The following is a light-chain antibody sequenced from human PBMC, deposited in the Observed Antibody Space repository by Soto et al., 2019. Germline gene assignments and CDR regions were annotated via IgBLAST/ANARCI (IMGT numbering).Light chain of an antibody. Sequence: EIVLTQSPGILSLSPGERATLSCRASQSVSNDFLAWYQQKPGQAPRLLIFGASSRATGIPDRFSGSGSGTDFTLTISRLEPEDFAVYYCQQYGRSLTFGGGTKVDIK. V-gene: IGKV3-20*01. CDR2: GAS. CDR1: QSVSNDF. CDR3: QQYGRSLT. J-gene: IGKJ4*01.